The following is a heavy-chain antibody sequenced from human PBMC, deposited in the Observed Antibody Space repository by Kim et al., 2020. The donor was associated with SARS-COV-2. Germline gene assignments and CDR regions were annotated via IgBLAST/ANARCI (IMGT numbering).Heavy chain of an antibody. D-gene: IGHD1-1*01. CDR2: ISWNSGSI. J-gene: IGHJ6*02. V-gene: IGHV3-9*01. CDR3: AKDRNDEPRVWYYGMDV. CDR1: GFTFGDYA. Sequence: GGSLRLSCAASGFTFGDYAMHWVRQAPGKGLEWGSGISWNSGSIGYADSVKGRFTISRDNAKNSLYLQMNSLRAEDTALYYCAKDRNDEPRVWYYGMDVWGQGTTVTVSS.